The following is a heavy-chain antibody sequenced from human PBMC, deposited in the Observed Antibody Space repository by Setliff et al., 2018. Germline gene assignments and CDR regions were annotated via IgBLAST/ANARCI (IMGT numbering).Heavy chain of an antibody. CDR1: GGSISTYY. CDR2: VHYSGTT. J-gene: IGHJ4*02. D-gene: IGHD3-22*01. CDR3: ARDSALHSYHYDSSGYLDY. V-gene: IGHV4-59*01. Sequence: LSLTCTVSGGSISTYYWSWIRQTPVKGLEWIGYVHYSGTTNYNPLFKSRVTISVDRPKNQFSLKLSSVTAADTGVYYCARDSALHSYHYDSSGYLDYWGQGALVTVSS.